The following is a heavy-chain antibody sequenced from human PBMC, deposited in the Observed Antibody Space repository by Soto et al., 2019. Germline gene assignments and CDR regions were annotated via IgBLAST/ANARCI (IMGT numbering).Heavy chain of an antibody. J-gene: IGHJ6*03. V-gene: IGHV1-69*04. D-gene: IGHD2-15*01. CDR3: ARDGYCSGGSCYRSYYYYYYMDV. CDR2: IIPILGIA. Sequence: SVKVSCKASGGTFSSYTISWVRQAPGQGLEWMGRIIPILGIANYAQKFQGRVTITADKSTSTAYMELSSLRSEDTAVYYCARDGYCSGGSCYRSYYYYYYMDVWGKVTTVTVS. CDR1: GGTFSSYT.